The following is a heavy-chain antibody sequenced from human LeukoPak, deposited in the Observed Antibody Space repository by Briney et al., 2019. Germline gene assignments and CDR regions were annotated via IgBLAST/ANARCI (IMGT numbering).Heavy chain of an antibody. CDR1: GFTFGSYG. D-gene: IGHD5-12*01. Sequence: GGSLRLSCAASGFTFGSYGMHWVRQAPGKGLEWVAVISYGGSTKYYADSVKGRFTITRDNSKKTLYLQMNSLRAEDTAVYYCAKISIVATIVYGMDVWGKGTTVTVSS. V-gene: IGHV3-30*18. J-gene: IGHJ6*04. CDR3: AKISIVATIVYGMDV. CDR2: ISYGGSTK.